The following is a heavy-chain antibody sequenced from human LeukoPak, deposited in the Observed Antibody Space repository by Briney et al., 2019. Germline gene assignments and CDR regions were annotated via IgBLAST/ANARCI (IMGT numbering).Heavy chain of an antibody. CDR2: ISGSGGST. V-gene: IGHV3-23*01. D-gene: IGHD5-12*01. Sequence: GGSLRLSCAASGFTFSSYAMSWVRQAPGKGLEWVSAISGSGGSTYYADSVKGRFTISRDNSKNTLYLQMSSLRAEDTAVYYCAKEGGYSGYESTTNDYWGQGTLVTVSS. CDR3: AKEGGYSGYESTTNDY. CDR1: GFTFSSYA. J-gene: IGHJ4*02.